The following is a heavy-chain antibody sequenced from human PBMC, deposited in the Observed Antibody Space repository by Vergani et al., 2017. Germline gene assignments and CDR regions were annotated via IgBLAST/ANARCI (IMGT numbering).Heavy chain of an antibody. CDR2: IYHSGST. D-gene: IGHD2-15*01. CDR3: ARLSTRLEYCSGGSCYSNYYYYMDV. Sequence: QVQLQESGPGLVKPSGTLSLTCAVSGGSISSSNWWSWVRQPPGKGLEWIGEIYHSGSTNYNPSLKSRVTISVDTSKNQFSLKLSSVTAADTAVYYCARLSTRLEYCSGGSCYSNYYYYMDVWGKGTTVTVSS. J-gene: IGHJ6*03. CDR1: GGSISSSNW. V-gene: IGHV4-4*02.